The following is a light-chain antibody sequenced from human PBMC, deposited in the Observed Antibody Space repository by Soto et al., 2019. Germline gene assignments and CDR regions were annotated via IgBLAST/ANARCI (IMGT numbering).Light chain of an antibody. CDR2: EVS. Sequence: QSVLTQPASVSGSPGQSITISCTGTSSDVGGYNSVSWYLQYPGKAPKLMIYEVSNRPSGVSNRFSGSKSGNTASLTISGLQAEDEADYYCSSYTSSSVLFGGGTKVTVL. CDR3: SSYTSSSVL. V-gene: IGLV2-14*01. CDR1: SSDVGGYNS. J-gene: IGLJ2*01.